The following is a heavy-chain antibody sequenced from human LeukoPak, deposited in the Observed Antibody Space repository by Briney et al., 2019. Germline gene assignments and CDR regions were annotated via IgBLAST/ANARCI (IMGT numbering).Heavy chain of an antibody. J-gene: IGHJ4*02. CDR1: GGTFSSYA. Sequence: GASVKVSCKASGGTFSSYAISWVRQAPGQGLEWMGGIIPIFGTANYAQNFQGRVTITTDESTRTAYMELSSLRSEDTAVYYCARGRGYSYGLYDYWGQGTLVNVSS. CDR2: IIPIFGTA. CDR3: ARGRGYSYGLYDY. D-gene: IGHD5-18*01. V-gene: IGHV1-69*05.